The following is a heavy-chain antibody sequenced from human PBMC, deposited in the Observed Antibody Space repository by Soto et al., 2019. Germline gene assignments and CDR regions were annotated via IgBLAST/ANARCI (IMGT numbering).Heavy chain of an antibody. CDR3: ARVSDY. Sequence: SETLSLTCTVSGGSISSGDYYWNWIRQPPGTGLEWIGYIYYTGTTYYNPSLKSRLAISVDTSKNQFSLNLSSVTAADTAVYYCARVSDYWGQGILVTVSS. J-gene: IGHJ4*02. CDR2: IYYTGTT. CDR1: GGSISSGDYY. V-gene: IGHV4-30-4*01.